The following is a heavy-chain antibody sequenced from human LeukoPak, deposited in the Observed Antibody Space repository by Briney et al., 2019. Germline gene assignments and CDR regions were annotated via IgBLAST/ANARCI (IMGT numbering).Heavy chain of an antibody. J-gene: IGHJ4*01. CDR3: ARGRGPLRVEFGD. Sequence: SETLSLNCNVSRGSLSSYYWSWIRQAPGKGLEWIGFVYSGSTNYNPSLRSRVAISLDTSRNQISLNLNSVTAADTAVYFCARGRGPLRVEFGDWGHGPLVTISS. D-gene: IGHD3-16*01. CDR1: RGSLSSYY. CDR2: VYSGST. V-gene: IGHV4-4*09.